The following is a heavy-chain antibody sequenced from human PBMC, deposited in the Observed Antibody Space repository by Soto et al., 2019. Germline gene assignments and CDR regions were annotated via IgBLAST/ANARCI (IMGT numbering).Heavy chain of an antibody. CDR1: GYGFSGNY. J-gene: IGHJ6*02. V-gene: IGHV1-8*02. Sequence: ASVKVSCKASGYGFSGNYIHWVRQATGQGLEWMGWMNPNSGNTGYAQKFQGRVTMTRNTSISTAYMELSSLRSEDTAVYYCARVRFDWLLPSYGMDVWGQGTTVTVSS. D-gene: IGHD3-9*01. CDR2: MNPNSGNT. CDR3: ARVRFDWLLPSYGMDV.